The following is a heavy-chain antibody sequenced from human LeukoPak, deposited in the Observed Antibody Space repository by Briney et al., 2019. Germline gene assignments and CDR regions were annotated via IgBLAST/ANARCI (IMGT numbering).Heavy chain of an antibody. Sequence: GRSLRLSCAASGFTFSSYVMHWVRQAPGKGLEWVAVIWNDGSNKYFADSVKGRFTISRDSSKNTVFLQMNSLRAEDTAVYYCAKDLTGSYDYWGQGTLVTVSS. V-gene: IGHV3-33*06. CDR2: IWNDGSNK. CDR3: AKDLTGSYDY. J-gene: IGHJ4*02. CDR1: GFTFSSYV. D-gene: IGHD1-26*01.